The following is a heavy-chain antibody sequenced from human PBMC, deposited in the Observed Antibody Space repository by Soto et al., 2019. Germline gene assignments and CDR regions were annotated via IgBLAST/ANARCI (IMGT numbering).Heavy chain of an antibody. CDR2: IYYSGSA. V-gene: IGHV4-31*03. J-gene: IGHJ5*02. Sequence: QVQLQESGPGLVKPSQTLSLTCTVSGGSISSGGYYWSWIRQHPGKGLEWIGYIYYSGSAYYNPSLKSRVPVSGVTSKHLFSLRLRSVTAADTAVYYCARDAGGWYQLLSPCFDPWGQGTLVTVSS. CDR1: GGSISSGGYY. CDR3: ARDAGGWYQLLSPCFDP. D-gene: IGHD2-2*01.